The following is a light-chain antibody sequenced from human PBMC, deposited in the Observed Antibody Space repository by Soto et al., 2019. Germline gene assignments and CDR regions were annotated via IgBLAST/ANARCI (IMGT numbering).Light chain of an antibody. CDR2: GAS. CDR3: QQYTTWPPIP. Sequence: ENLLTQSPGTLSMSPGEIVTLSWFASQDIRSHLAWYQRKPGQAPRLLIYGASTRATGIPARFSGGGSGTEFTLTISSLQSEDFAVYYCQQYTTWPPIPIAQGTRLEIK. J-gene: IGKJ5*01. V-gene: IGKV3-15*01. CDR1: QDIRSH.